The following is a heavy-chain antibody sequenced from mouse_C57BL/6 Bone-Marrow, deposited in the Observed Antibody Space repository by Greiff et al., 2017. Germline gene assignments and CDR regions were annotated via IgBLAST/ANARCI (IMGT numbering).Heavy chain of an antibody. J-gene: IGHJ3*01. CDR1: GFSLTSYG. Sequence: VQLKESGPGLVAPSQSLSITCTVSGFSLTSYGVDWVRQSPGKGLEWLGVIWGVGSTNYNSALKSRLSISKDNSKRQVFLKMNSLQTDDSAIYYCAIITTVVAHWGQGTLVTVSA. CDR3: AIITTVVAH. CDR2: IWGVGST. D-gene: IGHD1-1*01. V-gene: IGHV2-6*01.